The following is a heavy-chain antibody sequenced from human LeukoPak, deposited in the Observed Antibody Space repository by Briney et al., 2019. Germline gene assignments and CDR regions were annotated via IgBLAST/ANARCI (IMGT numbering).Heavy chain of an antibody. CDR2: IYYSRTT. CDR3: VRHDGRSGGTMGALGS. CDR1: GGSISSGSHH. V-gene: IGHV4-39*01. Sequence: PSETLSLTCTVSGGSISSGSHHWGWFRQSPGKGLEWIGSIYYSRTTYYNLSLNSRVTISVVTSKNQFSLQLNSVTAADTAVYYCVRHDGRSGGTMGALGSWGQGSLVTVSS. D-gene: IGHD4-23*01. J-gene: IGHJ5*02.